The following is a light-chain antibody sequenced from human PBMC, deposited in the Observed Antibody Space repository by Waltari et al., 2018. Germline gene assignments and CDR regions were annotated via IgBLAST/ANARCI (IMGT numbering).Light chain of an antibody. V-gene: IGLV3-1*01. CDR3: QTCDSVPHVV. J-gene: IGLJ2*01. CDR1: KLGDKY. CDR2: QDT. Sequence: SYELTQPPSVSVSPGQTASITCSGDKLGDKYACWYQQKPGQSPVLVVYQDTKRPSGTPERFSGSKSGNTATLTISGTQTMDEADYYCQTCDSVPHVVFGGGTKLTV.